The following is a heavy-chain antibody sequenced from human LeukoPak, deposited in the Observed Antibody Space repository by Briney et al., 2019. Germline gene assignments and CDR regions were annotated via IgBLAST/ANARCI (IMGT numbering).Heavy chain of an antibody. J-gene: IGHJ4*02. Sequence: GGSLRLSCAASGITFSSYWMSWVGQAPGKGLEGGANIKQDGSEKYYVDSVKGRFTISRDNAKNSLYLQMNSLRAEDTAVYYCARDKVVVITTSYYFDYWGQGTLVTVSS. CDR2: IKQDGSEK. V-gene: IGHV3-7*01. CDR3: ARDKVVVITTSYYFDY. CDR1: GITFSSYW. D-gene: IGHD3-22*01.